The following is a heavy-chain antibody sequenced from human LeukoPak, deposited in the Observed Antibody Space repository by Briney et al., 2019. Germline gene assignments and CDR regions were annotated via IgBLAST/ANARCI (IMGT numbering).Heavy chain of an antibody. Sequence: GGSLRLSCAASGFTVSSSYMSWVRQAPGKGLEWVSVIYIVGSTYYADSVKGRFTISRDNSKNTLYLQMNSLRAEDTAVYYCAREACSSTNFYTAYFDYWGQGTLVTVSS. CDR2: IYIVGST. V-gene: IGHV3-53*01. CDR3: AREACSSTNFYTAYFDY. J-gene: IGHJ4*02. D-gene: IGHD2-2*02. CDR1: GFTVSSSY.